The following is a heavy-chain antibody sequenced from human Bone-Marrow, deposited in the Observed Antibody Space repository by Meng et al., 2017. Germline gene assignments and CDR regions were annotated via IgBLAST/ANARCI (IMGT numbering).Heavy chain of an antibody. CDR2: IVVGSGNT. CDR1: GFTFTSSA. Sequence: SVKVSCKASGFTFTSSAVLWVRQARGQRLEWIGWIVVGSGNTNYAQKFQERVTITRDMSTSTAYMELSSLRSEDTAVYYCAARRDNYYNSSGYLAYWGQGTLVTVSS. CDR3: AARRDNYYNSSGYLAY. D-gene: IGHD3-22*01. V-gene: IGHV1-58*01. J-gene: IGHJ4*02.